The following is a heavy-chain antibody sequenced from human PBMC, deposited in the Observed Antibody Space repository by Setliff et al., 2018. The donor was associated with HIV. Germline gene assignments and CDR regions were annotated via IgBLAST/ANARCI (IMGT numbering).Heavy chain of an antibody. J-gene: IGHJ4*02. CDR2: IIPIFGSA. CDR3: ARESRDIVATSPLDY. CDR1: GGSFSSYA. Sequence: SVKVSCKASGGSFSSYAISWVRQAPGQGLEWMGRIIPIFGSANYAKNFQGRVTINADKSTSTAYMELRSLRSEDTAVYYCARESRDIVATSPLDYWGQGTLVTVSS. V-gene: IGHV1-69*06. D-gene: IGHD5-12*01.